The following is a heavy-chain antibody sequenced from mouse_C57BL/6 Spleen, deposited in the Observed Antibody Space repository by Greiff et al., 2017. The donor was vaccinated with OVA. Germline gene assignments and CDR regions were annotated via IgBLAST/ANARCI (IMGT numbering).Heavy chain of an antibody. D-gene: IGHD2-4*01. J-gene: IGHJ3*01. Sequence: EVQLVESGPGLVKPSQSLSLTCSVTGYSITSGYYWNWIRQFPGNKLEWMGYISYDGSNNYNPSLKNRISITRDTSKNQFFLKLNSVTTEDTATYYCARPYYDYDGFAYWGQGTLVTVSA. CDR2: ISYDGSN. CDR1: GYSITSGYY. V-gene: IGHV3-6*01. CDR3: ARPYYDYDGFAY.